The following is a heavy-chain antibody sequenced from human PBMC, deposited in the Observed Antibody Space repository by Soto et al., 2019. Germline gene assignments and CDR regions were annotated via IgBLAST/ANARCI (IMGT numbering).Heavy chain of an antibody. CDR1: GYSTSSGGFS. CDR2: IYHSGTS. CDR3: ARGRLVPAVNFDY. V-gene: IGHV4-30-2*01. D-gene: IGHD2-2*01. Sequence: SETLSLTCAFSGYSTSSGGFSLSWIRQPPGKGLEWIGYIYHSGTSFYNPSLKSRVTISVDGSKNQFSLKVKSVTAADTAVYYCARGRLVPAVNFDYWGLGTLVTVSS. J-gene: IGHJ4*02.